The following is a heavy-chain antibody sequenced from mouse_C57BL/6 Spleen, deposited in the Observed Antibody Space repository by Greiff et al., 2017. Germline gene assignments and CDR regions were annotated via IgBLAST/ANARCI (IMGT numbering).Heavy chain of an antibody. CDR3: ASPYDYDGGWFAY. J-gene: IGHJ3*01. V-gene: IGHV1-64*01. Sequence: VQLQQPGAELVKPGASVKLSCKASGYTFTSYWMHWVKQRPGQGLEWIGMIHPNSGSTNYNEKFKSKATLTVDKSSSTAYMQLSSLTSEDSAVYYCASPYDYDGGWFAYGGQGTLVTVSA. CDR2: IHPNSGST. CDR1: GYTFTSYW. D-gene: IGHD2-4*01.